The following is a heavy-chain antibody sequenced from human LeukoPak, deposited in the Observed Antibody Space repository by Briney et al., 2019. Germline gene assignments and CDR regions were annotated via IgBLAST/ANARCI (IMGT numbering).Heavy chain of an antibody. CDR2: IGVSGGST. D-gene: IGHD3-3*01. CDR1: GFTFSGYA. J-gene: IGHJ3*02. V-gene: IGHV3-23*01. Sequence: PGGSLRLSCAASGFTFSGYAMTWVRQAPVKGLEWVSAIGVSGGSTYYADSVKGRFTISRDNSKKTLYLQMNSLRVEDTAVYYCARVFRPSLTVFIIRGAFDIWGQGTMVTVSS. CDR3: ARVFRPSLTVFIIRGAFDI.